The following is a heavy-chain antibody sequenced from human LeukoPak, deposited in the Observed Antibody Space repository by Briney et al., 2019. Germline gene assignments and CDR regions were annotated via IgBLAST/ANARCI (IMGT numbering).Heavy chain of an antibody. D-gene: IGHD3-16*02. J-gene: IGHJ5*02. Sequence: PGGSLRLSCAASGFTFSTYTMNWVRQAPGKGLEWVSSISGSSSYIYYADSVKGRFTISRDNAKNSLYLQMNSLRADDTAVYYCARASDYDSVWGSYRYYDWFDPWAREPWSPSPQ. CDR3: ARASDYDSVWGSYRYYDWFDP. V-gene: IGHV3-21*01. CDR1: GFTFSTYT. CDR2: ISGSSSYI.